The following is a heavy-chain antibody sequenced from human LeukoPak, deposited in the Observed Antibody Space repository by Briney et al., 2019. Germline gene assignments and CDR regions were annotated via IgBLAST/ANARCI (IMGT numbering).Heavy chain of an antibody. CDR3: THNTNAGYCSSTSCLNCFDP. D-gene: IGHD2-2*03. J-gene: IGHJ5*02. V-gene: IGHV2-5*01. CDR2: IYWNDDK. Sequence: MGSGPTLVKPTQTLTLTCTFSGFSLSTSGVGVGWIRQPPGKALEWLALIYWNDDKRYSPSLESRLTITKDTSKNLVVLTMTNMDPVDTATYYCTHNTNAGYCSSTSCLNCFDPWGQGTLVTVSS. CDR1: GFSLSTSGVG.